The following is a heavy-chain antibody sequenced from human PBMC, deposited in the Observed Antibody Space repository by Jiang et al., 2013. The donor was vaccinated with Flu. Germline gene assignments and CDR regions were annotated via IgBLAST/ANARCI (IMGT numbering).Heavy chain of an antibody. V-gene: IGHV3-48*03. CDR1: GFTFSSSE. CDR3: ARVGRSSRPGY. J-gene: IGHJ4*02. CDR2: ISGGGSTI. D-gene: IGHD6-13*01. Sequence: PGGSLRLSCAASGFTFSSSEMNWVRQAPGKGLEWVSYISGGGSTIYYADSVKGRFTISRDNAKNSLYLQMNSLRAEDTAVYYCARVGRSSRPGYWGQGTLVTVSS.